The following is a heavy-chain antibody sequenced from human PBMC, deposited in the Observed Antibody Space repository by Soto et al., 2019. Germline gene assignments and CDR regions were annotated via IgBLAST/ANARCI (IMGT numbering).Heavy chain of an antibody. CDR2: TYSRYNHYN. CDR1: LDSVSINTVA. CDR3: ARGKYSGFDV. Sequence: SQTLSLTCVFSLDSVSINTVACTWIRQSPSRGLEWLGRTYSRYNHYNEDIPSVGSHITITRDSSKNQASLQVKSLTAEDTAWDFCARGKYSGFDVWGQGTKVTVSS. D-gene: IGHD1-1*01. V-gene: IGHV6-1*01. J-gene: IGHJ3*01.